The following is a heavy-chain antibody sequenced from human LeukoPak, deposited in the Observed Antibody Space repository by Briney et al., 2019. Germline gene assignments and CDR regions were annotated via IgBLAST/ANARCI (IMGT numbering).Heavy chain of an antibody. Sequence: GGSLRLSCAASGFTFSTYDFHWVRQTTGKGLEWVSATGTAGDTWYSGSVKGRFTISRENAKSSMYLQMNSLRVGDTAVYYCARQNRNGFDYWGQGTMVTVSS. D-gene: IGHD2-8*01. CDR3: ARQNRNGFDY. CDR2: TGTAGDT. J-gene: IGHJ4*02. CDR1: GFTFSTYD. V-gene: IGHV3-13*01.